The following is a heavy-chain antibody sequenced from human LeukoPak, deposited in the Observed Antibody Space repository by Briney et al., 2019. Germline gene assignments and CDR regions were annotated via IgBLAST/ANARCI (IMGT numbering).Heavy chain of an antibody. CDR3: AREGNEAMAGHEAFDI. CDR2: IYYSGNT. Sequence: SETLSLTCTVSGDSMNDYYWSWIRRPPGKGLEWIATIYYSGNTYYKPSLKSRVTISIDTTKNQFSLKMRSLTAADTAVYYCAREGNEAMAGHEAFDIWGQGTMVTASS. CDR1: GDSMNDYY. D-gene: IGHD6-19*01. J-gene: IGHJ3*02. V-gene: IGHV4-59*01.